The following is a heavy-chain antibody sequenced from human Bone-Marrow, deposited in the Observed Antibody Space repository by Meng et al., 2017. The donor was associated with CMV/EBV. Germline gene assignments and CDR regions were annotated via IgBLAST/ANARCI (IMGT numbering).Heavy chain of an antibody. Sequence: GGSLRLSCAASGFTFSSYAMSWVRQAPGKGLEWVSAISGSGGSTYYADSVKGRFTISRDNSKNTLYLQMNSLRAEDTAVYYCAKSGIAVASRVGYYYGMDVWGQGTTVTCYS. D-gene: IGHD6-19*01. CDR3: AKSGIAVASRVGYYYGMDV. J-gene: IGHJ6*01. CDR1: GFTFSSYA. V-gene: IGHV3-23*01. CDR2: ISGSGGST.